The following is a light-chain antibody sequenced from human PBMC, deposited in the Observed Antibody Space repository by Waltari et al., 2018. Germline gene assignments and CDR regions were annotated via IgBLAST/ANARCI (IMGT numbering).Light chain of an antibody. CDR2: VDS. Sequence: YQQHPGKAPKLLMYVDSNRPAGVSDRFSGSKSGTTASLAITGLQAEDEADYYCHSYTSSMSLVVFGGGTKLTVL. V-gene: IGLV1-40*01. J-gene: IGLJ2*01. CDR3: HSYTSSMSLVV.